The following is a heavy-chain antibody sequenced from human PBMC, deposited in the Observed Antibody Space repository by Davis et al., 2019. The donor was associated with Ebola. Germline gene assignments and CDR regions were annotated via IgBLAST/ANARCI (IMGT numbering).Heavy chain of an antibody. CDR3: ARCRERITIFGSARLYGMDV. J-gene: IGHJ6*02. CDR1: GYTFTGYY. CDR2: INPNSGGT. V-gene: IGHV1-2*04. Sequence: ASVKVSCKASGYTFTGYYMHWVRQAPGQGLEWMGWINPNSGGTNYAQKFQGWVTMTRDTSISTAYMELSSLRSEDTAVYYCARCRERITIFGSARLYGMDVWGQGTTVTVSS. D-gene: IGHD3-3*01.